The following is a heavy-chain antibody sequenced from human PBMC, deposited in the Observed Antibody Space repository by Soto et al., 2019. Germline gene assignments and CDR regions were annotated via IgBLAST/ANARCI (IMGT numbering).Heavy chain of an antibody. D-gene: IGHD5-18*01. V-gene: IGHV1-69*13. CDR3: ARVRWIQLWSPFDY. CDR2: IIPIFGTA. J-gene: IGHJ4*02. Sequence: SVKVSCKASGGTFSSYAISWVRQAPGQGLEWMGGIIPIFGTANYAQKFQGRVTITADESTSTAYMELSSLRSEDTAVYYCARVRWIQLWSPFDYWGQGTLVTVAS. CDR1: GGTFSSYA.